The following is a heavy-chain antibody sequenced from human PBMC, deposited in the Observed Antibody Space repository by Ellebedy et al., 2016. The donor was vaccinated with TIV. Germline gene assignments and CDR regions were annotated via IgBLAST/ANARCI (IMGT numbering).Heavy chain of an antibody. CDR1: GFTFSSYA. CDR3: VKAGTGYSSGWRKFDY. J-gene: IGHJ4*02. Sequence: GESLKISCSASGFTFSSYAMHWVRQAPGKGLEYVSAISSNGGSTYYADSVKGRFTISRDNSKNTLYLQMSSLRAEDTAVYYCVKAGTGYSSGWRKFDYWGQGTLVTVSS. D-gene: IGHD6-19*01. V-gene: IGHV3-64D*06. CDR2: ISSNGGST.